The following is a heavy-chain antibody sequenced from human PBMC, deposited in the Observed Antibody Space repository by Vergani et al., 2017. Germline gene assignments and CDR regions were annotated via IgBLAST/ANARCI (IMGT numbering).Heavy chain of an antibody. CDR2: ISGSGGST. V-gene: IGHV3-23*01. CDR1: GFTFSSYA. CDR3: AIYGSSTLYSSYGMDV. J-gene: IGHJ6*02. D-gene: IGHD6-13*01. Sequence: EVQLLESGGGLVQPGGSLRLSCAASGFTFSSYAMSWVRQAPGKGLEWVSAISGSGGSTYYADSVKGRFTISRDNSKNTLYLQMNSLRAEDTAVYYCAIYGSSTLYSSYGMDVWGQGTTATVSS.